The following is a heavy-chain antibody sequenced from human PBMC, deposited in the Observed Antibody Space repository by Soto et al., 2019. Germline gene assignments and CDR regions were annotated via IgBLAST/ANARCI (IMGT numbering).Heavy chain of an antibody. CDR2: IKTKVESYAT. V-gene: IGHV3-73*01. D-gene: IGHD2-15*01. Sequence: GGSLRLSCAASGFTLSGFDVHWVRQAAGEGLEWVARIKTKVESYATEYAASVKGRFSISRDDSKNTAYLEMNSLKTEDTAVYYCTRRHCSGGGCYSDFDFWGQGSQVTVSS. J-gene: IGHJ4*02. CDR1: GFTLSGFD. CDR3: TRRHCSGGGCYSDFDF.